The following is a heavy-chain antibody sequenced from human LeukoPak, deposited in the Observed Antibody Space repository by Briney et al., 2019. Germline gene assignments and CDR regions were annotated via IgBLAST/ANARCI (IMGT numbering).Heavy chain of an antibody. Sequence: SETLSLTCAVYGGSFSGYCWSWIRQPPGKGLEWIGEINHSGSTNYNPSLKSRVTISVDTSKNQFSLKLSSVTAADTAVYYCATLRPGATYYYYGMDVWGKGTTVTVSS. D-gene: IGHD1-26*01. CDR3: ATLRPGATYYYYGMDV. J-gene: IGHJ6*04. CDR1: GGSFSGYC. V-gene: IGHV4-34*01. CDR2: INHSGST.